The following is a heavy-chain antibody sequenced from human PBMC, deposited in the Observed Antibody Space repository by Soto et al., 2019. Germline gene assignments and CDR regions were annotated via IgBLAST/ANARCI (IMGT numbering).Heavy chain of an antibody. Sequence: QVQLVESGGGVVQPGRSLRLSCAASGFTFSNYGLHWVRQAPGKGLEWVALISYDGTDKYYADSVKGRFTISRDNSKNTPYLQMNSLRTEDTAVYYCAKGFGWNYLDYWGQGTLVTVSS. J-gene: IGHJ4*02. CDR1: GFTFSNYG. D-gene: IGHD1-1*01. CDR3: AKGFGWNYLDY. CDR2: ISYDGTDK. V-gene: IGHV3-30*18.